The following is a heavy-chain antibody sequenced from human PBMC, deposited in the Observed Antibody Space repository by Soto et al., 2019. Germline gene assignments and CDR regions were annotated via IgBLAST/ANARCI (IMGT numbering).Heavy chain of an antibody. Sequence: GXPVKVSSKATWYPLNKYGFNWVRQAPGQGLEWMGRISAFNDYTNLAQKLQCRVTLTTDASTNTAYMELQILRSDDTAMYYCASGRGVVIQAGTPDAFDVWGQGTKVTVSS. J-gene: IGHJ3*01. CDR2: ISAFNDYT. CDR3: ASGRGVVIQAGTPDAFDV. V-gene: IGHV1-18*01. CDR1: WYPLNKYG. D-gene: IGHD2-21*01.